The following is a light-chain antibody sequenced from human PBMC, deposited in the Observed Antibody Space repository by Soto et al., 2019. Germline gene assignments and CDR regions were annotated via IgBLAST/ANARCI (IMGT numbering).Light chain of an antibody. CDR1: SSDIGDYDY. V-gene: IGLV2-14*01. CDR3: SSYTRSSTLV. CDR2: EVS. Sequence: QSALTQPASVSGSPGQSITISCTGTSSDIGDYDYVSWYQQHPGKAPKLMIYEVSNRPSGISNRFSGSKSGNTASLTISGLQPEDEDDYYCSSYTRSSTLVFGGGTKLTVL. J-gene: IGLJ2*01.